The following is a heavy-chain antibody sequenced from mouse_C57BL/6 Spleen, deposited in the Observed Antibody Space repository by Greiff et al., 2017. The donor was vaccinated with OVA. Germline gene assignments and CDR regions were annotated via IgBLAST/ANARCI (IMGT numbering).Heavy chain of an antibody. CDR3: ARETAQAPLAY. Sequence: QVQLKQPGAELVRPGSSVKLSCKASGYTFTSYWMHWVKQRPIQGLEWIGNIDPSDSETHYNQKFKDKATLTVDKSSSTAYMQLSSLTSEDSAVYYCARETAQAPLAYWGQGTLVTVSA. D-gene: IGHD3-2*02. V-gene: IGHV1-52*01. CDR2: IDPSDSET. CDR1: GYTFTSYW. J-gene: IGHJ3*01.